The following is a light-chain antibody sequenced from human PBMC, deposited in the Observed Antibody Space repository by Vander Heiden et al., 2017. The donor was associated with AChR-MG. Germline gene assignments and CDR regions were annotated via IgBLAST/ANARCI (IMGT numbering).Light chain of an antibody. CDR2: EVT. CDR3: SSYTTRSTHGWV. CDR1: SSDVGSYNF. V-gene: IGLV2-14*01. Sequence: QSALTQPAPVSGSPGQATTLPCTGTSSDVGSYNFVSWYQQHPGKAPKLMIYEVTNRPSGVSNRFSGSKSGNTASLTISGLQAEDEADYYCSSYTTRSTHGWVCGGGTKLTVL. J-gene: IGLJ3*02.